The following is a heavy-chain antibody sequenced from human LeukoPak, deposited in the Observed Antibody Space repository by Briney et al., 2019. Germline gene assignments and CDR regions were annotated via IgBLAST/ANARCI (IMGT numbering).Heavy chain of an antibody. CDR3: ARDRIPAAPSYSYFYMDF. Sequence: GASVKVSCKASGGDLSRYGISWVRLAPGQGLEWMGGSIPIFGTKNYAQRFQGRVTITTDESTSAVYMELSSLSSEDTAVYYCARDRIPAAPSYSYFYMDFWGKGTTVTVSS. CDR1: GGDLSRYG. CDR2: SIPIFGTK. V-gene: IGHV1-69*05. J-gene: IGHJ6*03. D-gene: IGHD6-13*01.